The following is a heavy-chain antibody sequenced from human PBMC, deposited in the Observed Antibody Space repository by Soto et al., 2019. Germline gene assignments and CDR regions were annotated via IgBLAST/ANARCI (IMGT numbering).Heavy chain of an antibody. Sequence: EVQLLESGGGLVQPGGSLRLSCAASGFTFSSYAMSWVRQAPGKGLEWVSAISGSGGSTYYADSVKGRFTISRDNSKNTLYLEMNRLRAEDTAVYYCAKDRLLNYVFDYWVQVTLVTVSS. CDR3: AKDRLLNYVFDY. V-gene: IGHV3-23*01. CDR1: GFTFSSYA. J-gene: IGHJ4*02. D-gene: IGHD1-7*01. CDR2: ISGSGGST.